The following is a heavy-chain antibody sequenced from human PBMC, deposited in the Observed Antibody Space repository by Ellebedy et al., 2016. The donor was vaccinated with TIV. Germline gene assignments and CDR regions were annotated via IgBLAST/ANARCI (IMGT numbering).Heavy chain of an antibody. J-gene: IGHJ3*02. CDR1: GFTFSSYG. V-gene: IGHV3-33*01. D-gene: IGHD6-13*01. CDR3: ARESPGIAADLDI. Sequence: PGGSLRLSCAASGFTFSSYGMHWVRQAPGKGLEWVAVIWYDGSNKYYADSVKGRFTISRDNSKNTLYLQMNSLRAEDTAVYYCARESPGIAADLDIWGQGTMVTVSS. CDR2: IWYDGSNK.